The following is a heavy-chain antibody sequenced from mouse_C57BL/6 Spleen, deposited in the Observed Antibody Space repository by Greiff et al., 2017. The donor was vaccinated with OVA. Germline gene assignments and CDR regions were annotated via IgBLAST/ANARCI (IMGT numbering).Heavy chain of an antibody. V-gene: IGHV1-12*01. CDR1: GYTFTSYN. Sequence: SGAELVRPGASVKMSCKASGYTFTSYNMHWVKQTPRQGLEWIGAIYPGNGDTSYNQKFKGKATLTVDKSSSTAYMQLSSLTSEDSAVYFCARVGLNYGSSYYYAMDYWGQGTSVTVSS. D-gene: IGHD1-1*01. J-gene: IGHJ4*01. CDR3: ARVGLNYGSSYYYAMDY. CDR2: IYPGNGDT.